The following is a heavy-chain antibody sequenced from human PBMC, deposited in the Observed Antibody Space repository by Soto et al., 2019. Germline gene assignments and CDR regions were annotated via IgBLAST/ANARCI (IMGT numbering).Heavy chain of an antibody. V-gene: IGHV3-23*01. J-gene: IGHJ4*02. CDR2: ISGSDNST. D-gene: IGHD6-6*01. Sequence: EVQLLESGGGLVQPGESLRLSCAASGFTFSSYAMSWVRQAPGKGLEWVSVISGSDNSTYYADSVKGRSTISRDNSKNTLDLKMKRLRAEETAVYNCANRGSSSTFDYWGQGALVTVSS. CDR1: GFTFSSYA. CDR3: ANRGSSSTFDY.